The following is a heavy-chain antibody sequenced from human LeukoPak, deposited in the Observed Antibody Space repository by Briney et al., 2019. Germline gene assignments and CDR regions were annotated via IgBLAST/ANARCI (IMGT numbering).Heavy chain of an antibody. CDR1: GYSISSGYY. J-gene: IGHJ5*02. CDR2: IYHSGST. D-gene: IGHD6-6*01. V-gene: IGHV4-38-2*02. Sequence: SETLSLTCTVSGYSISSGYYWGWIRPPPGKGLEWIGSIYHSGSTYYNPSLKSRVTISVDTSKNQFSLKLSSVTAADTAVYYCARDEGSYSSSSPPRFDPWGQGTLVTVSA. CDR3: ARDEGSYSSSSPPRFDP.